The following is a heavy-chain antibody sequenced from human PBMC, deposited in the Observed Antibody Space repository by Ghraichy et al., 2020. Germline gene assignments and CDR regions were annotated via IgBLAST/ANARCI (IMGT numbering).Heavy chain of an antibody. J-gene: IGHJ5*02. Sequence: LSLTCAASGFNLSKYWMNWVRQAPGRGLEWVANIKQDGTEKHCVDSVKGRFTISRDNAKNSLFLQMSSLRADDTAVYYCTRVMSDLWGSSPIISWGQGTLVTVSS. D-gene: IGHD3-16*01. CDR3: TRVMSDLWGSSPIIS. CDR2: IKQDGTEK. V-gene: IGHV3-7*01. CDR1: GFNLSKYW.